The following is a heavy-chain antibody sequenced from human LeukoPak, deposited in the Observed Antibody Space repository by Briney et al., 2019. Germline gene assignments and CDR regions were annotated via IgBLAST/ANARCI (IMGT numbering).Heavy chain of an antibody. J-gene: IGHJ4*02. CDR3: AKVIAARLPYFDY. CDR1: GFTFSSYA. D-gene: IGHD6-6*01. CDR2: ISGSSGST. V-gene: IGHV3-23*01. Sequence: GGSLRLSRAASGFTFSSYAMSWVRQAPGKGLEWVSAISGSSGSTYYADSVKGQFTISRDNSKNTLYLQMNSLRAEDTAVYYCAKVIAARLPYFDYWGQGTLVTVSS.